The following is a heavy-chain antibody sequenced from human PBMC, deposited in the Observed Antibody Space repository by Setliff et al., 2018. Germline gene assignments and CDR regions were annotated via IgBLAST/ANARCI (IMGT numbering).Heavy chain of an antibody. V-gene: IGHV4-39*07. CDR3: ARVSGMGSPPYYYYYYGMDV. Sequence: SETLSLTCTVSGGSISSSRYYWGWIRQPPGKGLEWIGSIYYSGSTYYNPSLKSRVTISVDTSKNQFSLKLSSVTAADTAVYYCARVSGMGSPPYYYYYYGMDVWGQGTAVTVSS. J-gene: IGHJ6*02. CDR1: GGSISSSRYY. D-gene: IGHD6-25*01. CDR2: IYYSGST.